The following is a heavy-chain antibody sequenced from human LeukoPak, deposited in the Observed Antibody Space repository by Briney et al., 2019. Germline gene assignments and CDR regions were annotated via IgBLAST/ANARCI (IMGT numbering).Heavy chain of an antibody. J-gene: IGHJ4*02. D-gene: IGHD3-22*01. CDR1: GGSISSSSYY. Sequence: SETLSLTCTVSGGSISSSSYYWGWIRQPPGKGLEWIGSIYYSGSTYYNPSLKSRVTISVDTSKNQFSLKLSSVTAADTAVYYCAREGGYYDSSGYYYVHFDYWGQGTLVTVSS. V-gene: IGHV4-39*07. CDR2: IYYSGST. CDR3: AREGGYYDSSGYYYVHFDY.